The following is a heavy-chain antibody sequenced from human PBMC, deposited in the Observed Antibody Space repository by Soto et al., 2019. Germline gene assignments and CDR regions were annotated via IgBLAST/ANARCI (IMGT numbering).Heavy chain of an antibody. V-gene: IGHV3-11*01. J-gene: IGHJ5*02. Sequence: GGSLRLSCAASGFTFSDYYMSWIRQAPGKGLEWVSYISSSGSTIYYADSVKGRFTISRDNAKNSLYLQMNSLRAEDTAVYYCARAEYSSPNWFDPWGQGTLVTGSS. CDR3: ARAEYSSPNWFDP. CDR2: ISSSGSTI. D-gene: IGHD6-6*01. CDR1: GFTFSDYY.